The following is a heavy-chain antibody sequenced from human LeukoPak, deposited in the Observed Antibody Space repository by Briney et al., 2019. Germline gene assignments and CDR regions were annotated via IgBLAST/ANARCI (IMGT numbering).Heavy chain of an antibody. CDR1: GFTFSSYE. Sequence: PGGSLRLSCAASGFTFSSYEMNWVRQAPGKGLEWVSYISSSGSTIYYADSVKGRFTISRDNAKNSLYLQMNSLRAEDTAVYYCARSGGSGSFDYWGQGTLVTVSS. J-gene: IGHJ4*02. D-gene: IGHD3-10*01. CDR2: ISSSGSTI. V-gene: IGHV3-48*03. CDR3: ARSGGSGSFDY.